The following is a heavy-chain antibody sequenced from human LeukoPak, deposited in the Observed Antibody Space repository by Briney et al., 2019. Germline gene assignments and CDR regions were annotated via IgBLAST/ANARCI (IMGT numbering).Heavy chain of an antibody. CDR3: AFEIGRSQGAFDI. CDR2: IWNDGTDE. D-gene: IGHD1-26*01. Sequence: GRSLRLSCAASGFTFSKYAMHSVRQTPGKGLEWVAAIWNDGTDENYADSVKGRFTISSDNSKNTLYLQMNSLRAEDTAVYYCAFEIGRSQGAFDIWGQGTMITVSS. V-gene: IGHV3-33*01. J-gene: IGHJ3*02. CDR1: GFTFSKYA.